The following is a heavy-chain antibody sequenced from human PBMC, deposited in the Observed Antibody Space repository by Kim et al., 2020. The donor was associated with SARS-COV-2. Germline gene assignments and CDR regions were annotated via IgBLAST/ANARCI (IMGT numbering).Heavy chain of an antibody. V-gene: IGHV4-31*03. CDR2: IYYSGST. CDR3: AREAVGDLFYYYGMDV. Sequence: SETLSLTCTVSGGSISSGGYYWSWIRQHPGKGLEWIGYIYYSGSTYYNPSLKSRVTISVDTSKNQFSLKLSSVTAADTAVYYCAREAVGDLFYYYGMDVWGQGTTVTVSS. D-gene: IGHD1-26*01. J-gene: IGHJ6*02. CDR1: GGSISSGGYY.